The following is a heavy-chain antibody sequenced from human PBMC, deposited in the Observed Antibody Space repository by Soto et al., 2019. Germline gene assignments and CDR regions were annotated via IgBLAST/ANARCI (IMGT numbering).Heavy chain of an antibody. J-gene: IGHJ3*02. CDR2: ISSSGSTI. Sequence: PGGSLRLSCAASGFTFSDYYMSWIRQAPGKGLEWVSYISSSGSTIYYADSVKGRFTISRDNAKNSLYLQMNSLRAEDTAVYYCARGMLGYCSGGSCYGDAFDIWGQGTMVTVSS. D-gene: IGHD2-15*01. CDR3: ARGMLGYCSGGSCYGDAFDI. CDR1: GFTFSDYY. V-gene: IGHV3-11*01.